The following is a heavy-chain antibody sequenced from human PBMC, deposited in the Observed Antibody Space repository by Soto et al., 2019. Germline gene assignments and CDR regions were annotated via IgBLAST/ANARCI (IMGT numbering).Heavy chain of an antibody. CDR2: IYHSGST. J-gene: IGHJ4*02. Sequence: SETLSLTCAVSGGSISSSNWWSWVRQPPGKGLEWIGEIYHSGSTNYNPSLKSRVTISVDKSKNQFSLKLSSVTAADTAVYYCARDSGVVVPAAIDYWGQGTPVTVSS. D-gene: IGHD2-2*02. CDR3: ARDSGVVVPAAIDY. CDR1: GGSISSSNW. V-gene: IGHV4-4*02.